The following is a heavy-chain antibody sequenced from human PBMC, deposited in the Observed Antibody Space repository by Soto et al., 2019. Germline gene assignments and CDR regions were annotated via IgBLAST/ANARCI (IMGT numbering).Heavy chain of an antibody. CDR1: GVFLSTTPEG. CDR2: IYWDDDK. V-gene: IGHV2-5*02. J-gene: IGHJ4*02. CDR3: SHYLYSGSYLLFDC. Sequence: GPPVVNPTHTLTLTRPFSGVFLSTTPEGGGWRRQTPGKALEWLALIYWDDDKRYSPSLKSRLTITKDTSKNQVVLTMTNLDPVDTATYYCSHYLYSGSYLLFDCWGQGTQVTVS. D-gene: IGHD1-26*01.